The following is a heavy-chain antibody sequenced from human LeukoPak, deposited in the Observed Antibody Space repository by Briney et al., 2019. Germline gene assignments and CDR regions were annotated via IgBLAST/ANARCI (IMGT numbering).Heavy chain of an antibody. CDR3: AGPGYSSSWYSYGY. Sequence: SETLSLTCTVSGGSISSSSYYWGWIRQPPGKGLEWIGSIYYSESTYYNPSLKSRVTISVDTSKNQFSLKLSSVTAADTAVYYCAGPGYSSSWYSYGYWGQGTLVTVSS. D-gene: IGHD6-13*01. CDR1: GGSISSSSYY. J-gene: IGHJ4*02. V-gene: IGHV4-39*01. CDR2: IYYSEST.